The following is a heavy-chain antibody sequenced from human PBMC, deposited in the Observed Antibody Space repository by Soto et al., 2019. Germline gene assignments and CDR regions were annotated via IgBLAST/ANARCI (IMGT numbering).Heavy chain of an antibody. CDR3: ATAVYYDSSGYYSDY. CDR2: INPNSGGT. D-gene: IGHD3-22*01. V-gene: IGHV1-2*02. CDR1: GYTFTGYY. J-gene: IGHJ4*02. Sequence: ASVKVSCKASGYTFTGYYMHWVRQAPGQGLEWMGWINPNSGGTNYAQKFQGRVTMTRDTSISTAYMELSRLRSDDTGVYYCATAVYYDSSGYYSDYWGQGTLVTVSS.